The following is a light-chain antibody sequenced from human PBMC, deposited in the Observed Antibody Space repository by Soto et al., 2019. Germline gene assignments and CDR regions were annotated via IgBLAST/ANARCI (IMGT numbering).Light chain of an antibody. CDR2: GAS. V-gene: IGKV3-15*01. CDR3: QQFNNWPWT. Sequence: EIVMTQSPATLSVSPGERATLSCRTSQTVSSSLAWYQQKPGQAPRLLIYGASTRATGIPARFSGSGSGTEFTLSISSLQSEEFAVYYCQQFNNWPWTFGQGTKVKIK. CDR1: QTVSSS. J-gene: IGKJ1*01.